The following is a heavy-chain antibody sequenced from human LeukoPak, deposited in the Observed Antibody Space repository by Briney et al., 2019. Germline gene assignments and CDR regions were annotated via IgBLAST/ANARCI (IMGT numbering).Heavy chain of an antibody. J-gene: IGHJ4*02. CDR1: GITLSNYG. V-gene: IGHV3-23*01. Sequence: GGSLRLSCAVSGITLSNYGMSWVRQAPGEGLGLVAGISGSCGGTNYADSVKGRFTISRDNSKNTRYLQMNSLRAEDTAVYFCAKRGVVIRVILVGFHKEAYYFDSWGQGALVTVSS. CDR3: AKRGVVIRVILVGFHKEAYYFDS. CDR2: ISGSCGGT. D-gene: IGHD3-22*01.